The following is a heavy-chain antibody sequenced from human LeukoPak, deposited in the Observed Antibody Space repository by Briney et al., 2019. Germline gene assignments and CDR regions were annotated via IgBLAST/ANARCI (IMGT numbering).Heavy chain of an antibody. CDR2: ISSSSSTI. Sequence: PGRSLRLSCAASGFTFSSYSMNWVRQAPGKGLEWVSYISSSSSTIYYADSVKGRFTISRDNAKNSLYLQMNSLRAEDTAVYYCVASTGYSSSWFYFDYWGQGTLVTVSS. J-gene: IGHJ4*02. D-gene: IGHD6-13*01. V-gene: IGHV3-48*01. CDR3: VASTGYSSSWFYFDY. CDR1: GFTFSSYS.